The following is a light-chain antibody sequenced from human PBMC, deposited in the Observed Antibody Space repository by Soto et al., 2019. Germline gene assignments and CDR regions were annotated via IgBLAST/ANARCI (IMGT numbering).Light chain of an antibody. CDR3: SAYTARSTLV. J-gene: IGLJ3*02. Sequence: QSVLTQPASVSGSPGQSITISCTGASSDIGAYNYVSWYQQHPGQAPKLMIYEVSNRPSGVSNRFSGSKSGNTASLTISGLQAEDEAVYYCSAYTARSTLVFGGGTKLTVL. CDR1: SSDIGAYNY. CDR2: EVS. V-gene: IGLV2-14*01.